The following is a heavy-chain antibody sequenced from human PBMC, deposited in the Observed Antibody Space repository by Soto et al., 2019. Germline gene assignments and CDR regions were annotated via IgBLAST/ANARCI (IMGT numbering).Heavy chain of an antibody. Sequence: PGESLKISCKGSGYTSYWIGWVRQMPGKGLEWMRIIYPGDSDTRYSPSFQGQVTIPADKSISTAYLQWSSLKASDTAMYYCSRLLRSSSCDYYYRMDVWGQGTTVTVSS. J-gene: IGHJ6*02. CDR1: GYTSYW. CDR3: SRLLRSSSCDYYYRMDV. CDR2: IYPGDSDT. D-gene: IGHD6-13*01. V-gene: IGHV5-51*01.